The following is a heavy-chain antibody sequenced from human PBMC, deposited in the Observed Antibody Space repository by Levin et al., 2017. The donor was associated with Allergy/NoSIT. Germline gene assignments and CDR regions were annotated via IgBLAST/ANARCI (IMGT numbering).Heavy chain of an antibody. V-gene: IGHV3-7*01. J-gene: IGHJ2*01. CDR1: GFTFSSYW. Sequence: PGESLKISCAASGFTFSSYWMSWVRQAPWKGLEWVANIKQDGSEKYYVDSVKGRFTISRDNAKNSLYLQMNSLRAEDTAVYYCARAGYCSGGSCYYPWYFDLWGRGTLVTVSS. CDR2: IKQDGSEK. CDR3: ARAGYCSGGSCYYPWYFDL. D-gene: IGHD2-15*01.